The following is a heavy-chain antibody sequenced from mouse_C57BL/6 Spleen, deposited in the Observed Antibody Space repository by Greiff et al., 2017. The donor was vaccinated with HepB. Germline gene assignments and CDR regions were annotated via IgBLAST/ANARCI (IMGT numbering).Heavy chain of an antibody. J-gene: IGHJ2*01. CDR2: IDPSDSET. D-gene: IGHD2-1*01. CDR3: ARDYGNYLYYFDY. V-gene: IGHV1-52*01. CDR1: GYTFTSYW. Sequence: VQLQQSGAELVRPGSSVKLSCKASGYTFTSYWMHWVKQRPIQGLEWIGNIDPSDSETHYNQKFKDKATLTVDKSSSTAYMQLSSLTSEDSAVYYCARDYGNYLYYFDYWGQGTTLTVSS.